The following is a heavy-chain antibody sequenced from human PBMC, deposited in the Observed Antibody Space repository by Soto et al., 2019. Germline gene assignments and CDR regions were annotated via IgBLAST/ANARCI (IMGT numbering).Heavy chain of an antibody. D-gene: IGHD5-12*01. CDR3: ATLSGGYDFDY. CDR2: ISYDGSNK. CDR1: GFTFSSYG. Sequence: PGGSLRLSCAASGFTFSSYGMHWVRQAPGKGLEWVAVISYDGSNKYYADSVKGRFTTSRDNSKNTLYLQMNSLRAEDTAVYYCATLSGGYDFDYWGQGTLVTVSS. J-gene: IGHJ4*02. V-gene: IGHV3-30*03.